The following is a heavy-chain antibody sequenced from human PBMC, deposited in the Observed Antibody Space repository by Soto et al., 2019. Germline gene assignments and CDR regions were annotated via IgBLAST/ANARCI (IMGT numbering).Heavy chain of an antibody. CDR2: TRNKANSYTT. CDR1: GFTFSDHY. J-gene: IGHJ4*02. CDR3: ARAPGYDSSGYYFDY. V-gene: IGHV3-72*01. Sequence: GGSLRLSCAASGFTFSDHYMDWVRQAPGKGLEWVGRTRNKANSYTTEYAASVKGRFTISRDDSKNSLYLQMNSLKTEDTAVYYCARAPGYDSSGYYFDYWGQGTLVTVSS. D-gene: IGHD3-22*01.